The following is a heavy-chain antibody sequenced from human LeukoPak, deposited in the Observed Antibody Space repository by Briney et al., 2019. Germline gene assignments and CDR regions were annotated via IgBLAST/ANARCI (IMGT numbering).Heavy chain of an antibody. CDR2: ITNSGNSE. CDR3: ARTRSSGYLTSDY. J-gene: IGHJ4*02. V-gene: IGHV3-48*01. CDR1: EFTFSSYS. D-gene: IGHD3-22*01. Sequence: GGSLRLSCAASEFTFSSYSMNWVRQAPGKGLEWVSYITNSGNSESYADSVKGRFTISRDNTKNSLYLQMNGLRAEDTAVYYCARTRSSGYLTSDYWGQGILVTVSS.